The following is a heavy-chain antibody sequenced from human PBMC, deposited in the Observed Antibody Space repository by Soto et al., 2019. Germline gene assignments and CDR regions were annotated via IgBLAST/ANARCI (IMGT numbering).Heavy chain of an antibody. Sequence: PGGSLRLSCAASGFTFSIYSMKWVRQAPGKGLEWVSSISSRSSYIYYADSVKGRFTISRDNAKNSLYMQMNSLRAEDTAVYYCARGDVGDYYGMDVWGQGTTVTVSS. D-gene: IGHD3-16*01. V-gene: IGHV3-21*01. CDR1: GFTFSIYS. CDR2: ISSRSSYI. CDR3: ARGDVGDYYGMDV. J-gene: IGHJ6*02.